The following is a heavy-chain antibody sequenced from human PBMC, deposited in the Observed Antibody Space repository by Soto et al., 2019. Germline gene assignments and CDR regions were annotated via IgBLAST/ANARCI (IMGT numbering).Heavy chain of an antibody. CDR3: PRAGGGNWNPHQFDY. Sequence: ASVKVSCKASGYTFTSYGISWVRKAPGQGLEWMGWISAYNGNTNYAQKLQGRVTMTTDTSTSTAYMELRSLRSDDTAVYYCPRAGGGNWNPHQFDYWGQGTLVTVSS. CDR2: ISAYNGNT. V-gene: IGHV1-18*01. J-gene: IGHJ4*02. D-gene: IGHD1-20*01. CDR1: GYTFTSYG.